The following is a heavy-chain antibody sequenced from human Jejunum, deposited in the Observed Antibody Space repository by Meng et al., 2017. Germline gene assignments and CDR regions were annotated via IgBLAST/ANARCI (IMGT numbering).Heavy chain of an antibody. V-gene: IGHV4-4*02. CDR2: IYHSGRS. J-gene: IGHJ4*02. CDR1: GDSISSTSW. D-gene: IGHD3-16*01. CDR3: ARGVGDIRFGFDY. Sequence: EAGHGLVKPSGTLLLTCEASGDSISSTSWWVWLRQPPGKGLEWIGEIYHSGRSNFIPSLKSRVSISLDESKNQFSLTLNSVTAADTAVYYCARGVGDIRFGFDYWGQGILVTVSS.